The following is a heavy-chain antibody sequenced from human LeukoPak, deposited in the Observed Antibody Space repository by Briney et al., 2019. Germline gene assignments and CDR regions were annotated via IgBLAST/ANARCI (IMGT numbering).Heavy chain of an antibody. J-gene: IGHJ4*02. Sequence: ASVKVSCKASGYTCTGYYMHWVRQAPGQGLEWMGWINPNSGGTNYAQKFQGRVTMTRDTSISTAYMELSRLRSDDTAVYYCARDGYCSGGSCYPFDYWGQGTLVTVSS. CDR1: GYTCTGYY. D-gene: IGHD2-15*01. CDR3: ARDGYCSGGSCYPFDY. V-gene: IGHV1-2*02. CDR2: INPNSGGT.